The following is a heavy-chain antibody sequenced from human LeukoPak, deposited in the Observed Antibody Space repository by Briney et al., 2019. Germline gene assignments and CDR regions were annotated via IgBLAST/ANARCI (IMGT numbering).Heavy chain of an antibody. D-gene: IGHD3-9*01. Sequence: PGGSLRLSCAASGFTFSSFWMTWVRQAPGKGLEWVANINEDASEKYYVDSVKGRFTISRDNSKNTLYLQMNSLRAEDTAVYYCAKRLTGYYYIDSWGQGTLVAVSS. J-gene: IGHJ4*02. CDR3: AKRLTGYYYIDS. V-gene: IGHV3-7*03. CDR2: INEDASEK. CDR1: GFTFSSFW.